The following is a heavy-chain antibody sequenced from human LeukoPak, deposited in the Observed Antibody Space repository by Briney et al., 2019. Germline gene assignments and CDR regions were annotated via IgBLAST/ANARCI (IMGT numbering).Heavy chain of an antibody. CDR3: AKDWVMITSAPLGVEH. D-gene: IGHD3-16*01. CDR2: ISYDGHNK. V-gene: IGHV3-30*18. Sequence: PGRSLRLSCAASGFSFSNSGMHWVRQAPGKGLEWMAVISYDGHNKYSADSVQGRFTISRDNSKNTLYLQMNSLRVEDTAVYYCAKDWVMITSAPLGVEHWGQGTLVTVSS. J-gene: IGHJ4*02. CDR1: GFSFSNSG.